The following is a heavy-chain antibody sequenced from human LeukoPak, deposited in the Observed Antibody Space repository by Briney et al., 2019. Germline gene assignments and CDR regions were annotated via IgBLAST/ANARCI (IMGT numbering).Heavy chain of an antibody. D-gene: IGHD3-10*01. CDR2: IIPIFGTA. Sequence: SVKVSCKASGGTFSSYTISWVRQAHGQGLEWMGRIIPIFGTANYAQKFQGRVTITTDESTSTAYMELSSLRSEDTAVYYCASGGLYYYASGEASDIWGQGTMVTVSS. CDR3: ASGGLYYYASGEASDI. CDR1: GGTFSSYT. J-gene: IGHJ3*02. V-gene: IGHV1-69*05.